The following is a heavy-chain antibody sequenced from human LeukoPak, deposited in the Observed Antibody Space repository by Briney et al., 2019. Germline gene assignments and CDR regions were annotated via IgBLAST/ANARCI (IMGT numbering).Heavy chain of an antibody. V-gene: IGHV3-9*01. D-gene: IGHD3-9*01. CDR1: GFIFDNYA. CDR2: VNWNSERI. CDR3: ARDLNYDILTGYSSPVFDY. Sequence: GGSLRLSCAASGFIFDNYAMHWVRQAPGKGLEWVSGVNWNSERIGYADSVKGRFTISRDNSKNTLYLQMNSLRAEDTAVYYCARDLNYDILTGYSSPVFDYWGQGTLVTVSS. J-gene: IGHJ4*02.